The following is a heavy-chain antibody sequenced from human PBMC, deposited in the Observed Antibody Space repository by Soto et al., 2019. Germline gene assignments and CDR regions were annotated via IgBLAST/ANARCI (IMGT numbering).Heavy chain of an antibody. J-gene: IGHJ6*02. CDR3: ARALDRIAAVSVFYHYGMDV. CDR1: GYTFTGYY. D-gene: IGHD6-13*01. V-gene: IGHV1-2*04. CDR2: INPNSGGT. Sequence: ASVKVSCKASGYTFTGYYMHWVRQAPGQGLEWMGWINPNSGGTNYAQKFQGWVTMTRDTSISTAYMELSRLRSDDTAVYYCARALDRIAAVSVFYHYGMDVWGQGTTVTVS.